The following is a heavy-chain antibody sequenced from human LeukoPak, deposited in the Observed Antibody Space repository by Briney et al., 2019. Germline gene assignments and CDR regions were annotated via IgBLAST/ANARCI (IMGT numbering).Heavy chain of an antibody. CDR1: GYTFTSYG. D-gene: IGHD7-27*01. CDR3: ARDALTSNWDNWFDP. Sequence: GASVKVSCKASGYTFTSYGISWVRQAPGQGLEWMGWISAYNGNTNYAQKLQGRVTMTTDTSTSTAYMELRSLRSDDTAVYYCARDALTSNWDNWFDPWGQGTLVTVSS. CDR2: ISAYNGNT. V-gene: IGHV1-18*01. J-gene: IGHJ5*02.